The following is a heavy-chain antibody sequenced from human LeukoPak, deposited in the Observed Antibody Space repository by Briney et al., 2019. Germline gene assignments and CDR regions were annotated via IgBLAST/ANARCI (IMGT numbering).Heavy chain of an antibody. V-gene: IGHV3-21*01. CDR1: GFTFSTYS. Sequence: GGSLRLSCAASGFTFSTYSMNWVRQAPGKGLEWVSSISSSSSYIYYADSVKGRFTISRDNAKNSLYLQMNSLRTEDTAVYYCARTQSGSYGFDYWGQGTLVTVSS. CDR3: ARTQSGSYGFDY. CDR2: ISSSSSYI. D-gene: IGHD1-26*01. J-gene: IGHJ4*02.